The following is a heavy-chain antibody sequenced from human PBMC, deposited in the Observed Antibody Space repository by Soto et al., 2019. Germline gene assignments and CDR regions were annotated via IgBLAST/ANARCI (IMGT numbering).Heavy chain of an antibody. Sequence: QVQLVQSGAEVKKPGSSVKVSCKTSGGTFSSFAVSWVRQAPGQGLEWMGGIIPFLGTANYAQKFKDRATITADKSTSTAYMELRRLRSEDTAVYYCAREVIPAAIPINWFDPWGQGTLVTVSS. CDR1: GGTFSSFA. V-gene: IGHV1-69*06. CDR3: AREVIPAAIPINWFDP. J-gene: IGHJ5*02. CDR2: IIPFLGTA. D-gene: IGHD2-2*02.